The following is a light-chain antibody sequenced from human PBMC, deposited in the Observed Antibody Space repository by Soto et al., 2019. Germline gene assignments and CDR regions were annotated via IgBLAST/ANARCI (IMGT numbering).Light chain of an antibody. Sequence: DIQMTPSPSSVSASVGDRVTITCRAIQGINNWLAWYQQKPGKAPKLLIDTTSSLQSGVPSRFSGSRSGTDFTLTISSLQPEDSETYYCQQANSFPLTFGGGTKVEIK. V-gene: IGKV1D-12*01. J-gene: IGKJ4*01. CDR2: TTS. CDR3: QQANSFPLT. CDR1: QGINNW.